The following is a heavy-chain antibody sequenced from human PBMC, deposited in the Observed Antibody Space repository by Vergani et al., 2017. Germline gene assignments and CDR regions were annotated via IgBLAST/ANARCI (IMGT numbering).Heavy chain of an antibody. CDR1: GYSFTSYW. V-gene: IGHV5-51*01. J-gene: IGHJ3*02. CDR2: IYPGDSDT. D-gene: IGHD3-22*01. CDR3: ARRRYYYDSSGPHDAFDI. Sequence: EVQLVQSGAEVKKPGESLKISCKGSGYSFTSYWIGWVRQMPGKGLEWRGIIYPGDSDTRYSPSFQGQVTISADKSISTAYLQWSSLKASDTAMYYCARRRYYYDSSGPHDAFDIWGQGTMVTVSS.